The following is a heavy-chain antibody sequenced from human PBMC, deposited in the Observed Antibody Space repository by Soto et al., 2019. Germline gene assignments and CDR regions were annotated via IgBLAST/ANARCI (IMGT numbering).Heavy chain of an antibody. Sequence: SETLSLTCAVSGGSISSGGYSWSWIRQPPGKGLEWIGYIYHSGSTYYNTSLKSRLTISVDRSKNQFSLKLSSVTAADAAVYYCARWRYSGYVDYWGQGTLVTVSS. CDR2: IYHSGST. D-gene: IGHD5-12*01. V-gene: IGHV4-30-2*01. CDR1: GGSISSGGYS. J-gene: IGHJ4*02. CDR3: ARWRYSGYVDY.